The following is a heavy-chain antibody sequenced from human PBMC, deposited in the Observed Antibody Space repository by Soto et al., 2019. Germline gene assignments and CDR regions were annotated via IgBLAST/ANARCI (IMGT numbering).Heavy chain of an antibody. V-gene: IGHV2-5*02. J-gene: IGHJ5*02. CDR2: IFWDDDK. CDR1: GFSLSTSGEG. D-gene: IGHD2-2*01. CDR3: AHRRDATVRVPAAISAWFDP. Sequence: SGPTLVNPTQTLTLTCTFSGFSLSTSGEGVGWIRQPPGEALEWLALIFWDDDKRYNSSLRSRLTITKATSKNQVVLTLTNMDPVDTATYYCAHRRDATVRVPAAISAWFDPWGQGTQVTVSS.